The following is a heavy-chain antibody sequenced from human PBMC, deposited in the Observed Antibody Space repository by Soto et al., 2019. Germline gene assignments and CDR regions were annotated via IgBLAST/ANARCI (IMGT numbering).Heavy chain of an antibody. D-gene: IGHD3-10*01. Sequence: LRLSCAASGFTFSSYATHWVRQAPGKGLEWVAVISYDGSNKYYADSVKGRFTISRDNSKNTLYLQMNSLRAEDTAVYYCAREAHDDYYGSGSYYVGWFDPWGQGTLVTVSS. CDR2: ISYDGSNK. CDR3: AREAHDDYYGSGSYYVGWFDP. V-gene: IGHV3-30-3*01. J-gene: IGHJ5*02. CDR1: GFTFSSYA.